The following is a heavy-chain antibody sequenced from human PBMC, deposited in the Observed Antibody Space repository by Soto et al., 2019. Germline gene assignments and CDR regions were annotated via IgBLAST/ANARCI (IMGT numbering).Heavy chain of an antibody. J-gene: IGHJ3*02. Sequence: QVQLQESGPGLVKPSGTLSLTCAVSSGSISSSNWWSWVRQPPGKGLEWIGEIYHSGSTNYNPSLKSRVTISVDKSKNQFSLKLSSVTAADTAVYYCARKRVVVAANDAFDIWGQGTMVTVSS. D-gene: IGHD2-15*01. V-gene: IGHV4-4*02. CDR2: IYHSGST. CDR3: ARKRVVVAANDAFDI. CDR1: SGSISSSNW.